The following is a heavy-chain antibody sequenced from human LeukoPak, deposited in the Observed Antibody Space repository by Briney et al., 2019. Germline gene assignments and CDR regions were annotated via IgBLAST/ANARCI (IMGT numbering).Heavy chain of an antibody. J-gene: IGHJ4*02. CDR1: GFTFSSYA. CDR3: AKDLYDSSSYIQYYFDC. D-gene: IGHD3-22*01. V-gene: IGHV3-23*01. Sequence: GGSLRPSCAASGFTFSSYAMSWVRQAPGKGLEWVSAFSGSGSSTYYADSVKGRFTISRDNSKNTLYLQVNSLRAEDTAVYYCAKDLYDSSSYIQYYFDCWGQGTLVTVSS. CDR2: FSGSGSST.